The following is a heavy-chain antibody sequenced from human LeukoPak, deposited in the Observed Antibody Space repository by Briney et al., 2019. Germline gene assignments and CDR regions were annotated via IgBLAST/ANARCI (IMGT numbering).Heavy chain of an antibody. CDR2: INHSGST. V-gene: IGHV4-34*01. Sequence: SETLSLTCAVYGGSFSGYYWSWIRQPPGKGLEWIGEINHSGSTNYNPSLKSRVTISVDTSKNQFSLKLSSVTAADTAVYYCARLSQGSGSYYLDYWGQGTLVTVSS. CDR1: GGSFSGYY. J-gene: IGHJ4*02. CDR3: ARLSQGSGSYYLDY. D-gene: IGHD3-10*01.